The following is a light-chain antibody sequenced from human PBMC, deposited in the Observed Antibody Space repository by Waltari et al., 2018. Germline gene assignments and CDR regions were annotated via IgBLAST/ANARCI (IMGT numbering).Light chain of an antibody. CDR2: GAS. Sequence: IVLTQSPGTLSLSPGERATLSCRASQTVSRSLAWYQQKPGQAPKILICGASTRATGIPDRFTGSGSGTDFSLTISSLEPEDFAIYFCQLYVRLPATFGQGTKVEIK. CDR3: QLYVRLPAT. J-gene: IGKJ1*01. V-gene: IGKV3-20*01. CDR1: QTVSRS.